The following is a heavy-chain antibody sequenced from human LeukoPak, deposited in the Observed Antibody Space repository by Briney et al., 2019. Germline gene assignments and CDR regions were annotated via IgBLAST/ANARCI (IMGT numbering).Heavy chain of an antibody. V-gene: IGHV3-11*01. Sequence: GGSLRLSCAASGFTFSDYYMSWIRQAPGKGLEWVSYISSSGSTIYYADSVKGRFTISRDNAKNSLYLQMNGLRAEDTAVYYCARTYYDFWSGYYTASYYYYYMDVWGKGTTVTVSS. CDR2: ISSSGSTI. D-gene: IGHD3-3*01. CDR3: ARTYYDFWSGYYTASYYYYYMDV. CDR1: GFTFSDYY. J-gene: IGHJ6*03.